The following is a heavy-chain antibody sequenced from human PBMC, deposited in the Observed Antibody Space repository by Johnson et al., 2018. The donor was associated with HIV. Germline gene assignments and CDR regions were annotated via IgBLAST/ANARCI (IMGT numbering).Heavy chain of an antibody. V-gene: IGHV3-66*02. CDR1: GFTVSSNY. CDR2: IYRDGNT. Sequence: EVLLLESGGGVVQPGRSLRLSCEASGFTVSSNYMGWVRQAPGKGLEWVSVIYRDGNTNYADSVKGRFTISRDNSKNTLYLQMNSLRADDTAVYYCARLYDSSGYGAFDIWGQGTMVTVSS. CDR3: ARLYDSSGYGAFDI. D-gene: IGHD3-22*01. J-gene: IGHJ3*02.